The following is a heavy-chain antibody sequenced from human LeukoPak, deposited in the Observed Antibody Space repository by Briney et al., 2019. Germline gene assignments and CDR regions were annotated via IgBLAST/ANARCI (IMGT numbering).Heavy chain of an antibody. J-gene: IGHJ6*02. D-gene: IGHD3-3*02. CDR1: GGSMSNYW. CDR2: IYYSGST. Sequence: PSETLSLTCTVSGGSMSNYWWNWVRQPPGKGLEWIGYIYYSGSTNYNPSLKSRVTISVDTSKNQFSLKLSSVTAADTAVYYCARAFEAHYYYYGMDVWGQGTTVTVSS. CDR3: ARAFEAHYYYYGMDV. V-gene: IGHV4-59*01.